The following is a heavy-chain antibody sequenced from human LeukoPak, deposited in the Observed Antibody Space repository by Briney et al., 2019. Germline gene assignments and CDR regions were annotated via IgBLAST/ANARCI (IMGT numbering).Heavy chain of an antibody. CDR2: IYTSGST. D-gene: IGHD2-2*01. Sequence: SETLSLTCTVSGGSISSGSYYWSWIRQPAGKGLEWIGRIYTSGSTNYNPSLKSRVTISVDTSKNQFSLKLSSVTAADTAVYYCATGVVPAAMFYFDYWGQGTLVTVSS. J-gene: IGHJ4*02. CDR3: ATGVVPAAMFYFDY. CDR1: GGSISSGSYY. V-gene: IGHV4-61*02.